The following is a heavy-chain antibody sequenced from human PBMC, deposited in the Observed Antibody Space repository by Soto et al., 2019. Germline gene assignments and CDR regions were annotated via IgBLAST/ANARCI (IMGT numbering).Heavy chain of an antibody. CDR2: ISDSGGST. CDR3: AKDRGGSYYHFDY. D-gene: IGHD1-26*01. CDR1: GFTFSSYA. Sequence: VQLLESGGGLVQPGGSLRLSCAASGFTFSSYAMSWVRQAPGKGLEWVSAISDSGGSTYYADSVKGRFTISRDNSKSTLYRQVNSLRAEDRAVYYCAKDRGGSYYHFDYWGQGTLVTVST. V-gene: IGHV3-23*01. J-gene: IGHJ4*02.